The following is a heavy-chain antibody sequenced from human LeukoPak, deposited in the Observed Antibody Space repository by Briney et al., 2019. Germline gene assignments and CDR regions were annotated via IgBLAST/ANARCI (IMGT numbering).Heavy chain of an antibody. Sequence: GGSLRLSCAASGFTFSSDWMSWVRQAPGKGLEWVANIKQDGSEKYYVDSVKGRFTISRDNAKNSLYLQMNSLRAEDTAVYYCARDTIYYDILTGTGGYFDYWGQGTLVTVSS. CDR1: GFTFSSDW. J-gene: IGHJ4*02. D-gene: IGHD3-9*01. V-gene: IGHV3-7*04. CDR3: ARDTIYYDILTGTGGYFDY. CDR2: IKQDGSEK.